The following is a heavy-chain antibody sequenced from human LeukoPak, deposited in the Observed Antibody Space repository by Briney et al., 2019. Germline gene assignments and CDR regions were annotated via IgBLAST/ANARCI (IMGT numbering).Heavy chain of an antibody. J-gene: IGHJ4*02. V-gene: IGHV4-39*01. CDR1: GGSISNSGYY. CDR3: ARQGYADFSPRPFDY. D-gene: IGHD4-17*01. CDR2: VYYSGKT. Sequence: SSETLSLTCTVSGGSISNSGYYWGWIRQPPGKGLEWIGSVYYSGKTNYNLSLKNRVTISVDTSKNQFSLKLRSVTAADTAVFYCARQGYADFSPRPFDYWGQGTLVTVSS.